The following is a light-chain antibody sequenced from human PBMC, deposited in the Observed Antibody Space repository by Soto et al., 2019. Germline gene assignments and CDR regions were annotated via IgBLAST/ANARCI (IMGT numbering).Light chain of an antibody. V-gene: IGKV3D-20*02. CDR1: QSVSSSY. CDR3: QQRSNWPPST. Sequence: ESVLPQSPGTLSLSPGERATLSCRAIQSVSSSYLAWYQQKPGQAPRLLIYDASNRATGIPARFSGSGSGTDFTLTISSLEPEDFAVYYCQQRSNWPPSTFGGGTKVDIK. J-gene: IGKJ4*01. CDR2: DAS.